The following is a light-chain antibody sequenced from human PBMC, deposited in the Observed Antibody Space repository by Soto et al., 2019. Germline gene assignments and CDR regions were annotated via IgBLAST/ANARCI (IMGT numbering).Light chain of an antibody. Sequence: ETVMTQSPATLSVSPWERATLSCMASQSVSSNLAWYQQKPGQAPRLLIYGASTRATGIPARFSGSGSGTEFTLTISSLQSEDFAVYYCQQYKNWPPITFGQGTRLEIK. CDR3: QQYKNWPPIT. J-gene: IGKJ5*01. CDR2: GAS. V-gene: IGKV3-15*01. CDR1: QSVSSN.